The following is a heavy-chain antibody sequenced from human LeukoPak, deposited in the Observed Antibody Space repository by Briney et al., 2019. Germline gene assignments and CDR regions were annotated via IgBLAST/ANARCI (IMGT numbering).Heavy chain of an antibody. J-gene: IGHJ3*02. Sequence: GGSLRLSCAASGFTFSSYAMHWVRQAPGKGLEWVAVISYDGSNKYYADSVKGRFTISRDNSKNTLYLQMNSLRAEDTAVYYCARDVAAAGTPGGAFDIWGQGTMVTVSS. CDR3: ARDVAAAGTPGGAFDI. D-gene: IGHD6-13*01. CDR2: ISYDGSNK. V-gene: IGHV3-30-3*01. CDR1: GFTFSSYA.